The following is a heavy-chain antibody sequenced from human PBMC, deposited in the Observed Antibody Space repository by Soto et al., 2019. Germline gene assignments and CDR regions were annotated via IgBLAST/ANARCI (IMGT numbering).Heavy chain of an antibody. CDR3: ARVGAAAGYDAFDI. CDR1: RGSISSGDFY. V-gene: IGHV4-30-4*01. CDR2: ISYSGII. J-gene: IGHJ3*02. D-gene: IGHD6-13*01. Sequence: SETLSLTCTVSRGSISSGDFYWSWIRQPPGKGLEWIGYISYSGIIYYNPSLKSRVSISADTSKNHFSLKLSSVTAADTAVYYCARVGAAAGYDAFDIWGQGTMVTVSS.